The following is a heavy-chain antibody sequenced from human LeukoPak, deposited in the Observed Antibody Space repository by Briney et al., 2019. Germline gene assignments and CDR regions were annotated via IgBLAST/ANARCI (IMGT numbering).Heavy chain of an antibody. CDR3: ARFSSSCHLYYYYYGMDV. CDR1: GFTFSDCY. D-gene: IGHD6-13*01. Sequence: GGSLRLSCAASGFTFSDCYMSWIRQAPGKGLEWVSYISSSGSTIYYADSVKGRFTISRDNAKNSLYLQINSLRAEDTAVYYCARFSSSCHLYYYYYGMDVWGQGTTVTVSS. V-gene: IGHV3-11*01. J-gene: IGHJ6*02. CDR2: ISSSGSTI.